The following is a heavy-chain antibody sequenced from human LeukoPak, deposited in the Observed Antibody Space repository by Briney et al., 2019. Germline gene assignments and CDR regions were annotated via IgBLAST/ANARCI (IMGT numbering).Heavy chain of an antibody. CDR3: ARDEGRVGATKAFDI. Sequence: ASVKVSCKASGYTFTSYGISWVRQAPGQGLEWMGWISAYNGNTNYAQKLQGRVTMTTDTSTSTAYMEVRSLRSEDTAVYYCARDEGRVGATKAFDIWGQGTMVTVSS. CDR2: ISAYNGNT. V-gene: IGHV1-18*01. J-gene: IGHJ3*02. CDR1: GYTFTSYG. D-gene: IGHD1-26*01.